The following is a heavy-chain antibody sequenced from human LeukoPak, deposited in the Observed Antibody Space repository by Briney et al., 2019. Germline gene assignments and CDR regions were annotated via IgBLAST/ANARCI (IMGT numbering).Heavy chain of an antibody. CDR1: GGSFSGYY. J-gene: IGHJ3*02. Sequence: SETLSLTCAVYGGSFSGYYWTWIRQPPGKGLEWIGEINHGGSANYNPSLKSRVTISVATSKSQFSLKLSSVTAADTALYYCARAGRWEGRPHAFDIWGQGTMVTVSS. CDR2: INHGGSA. V-gene: IGHV4-34*01. CDR3: ARAGRWEGRPHAFDI. D-gene: IGHD1-26*01.